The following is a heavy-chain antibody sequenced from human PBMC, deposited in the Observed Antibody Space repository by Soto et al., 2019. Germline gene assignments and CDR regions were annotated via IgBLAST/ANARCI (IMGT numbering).Heavy chain of an antibody. V-gene: IGHV1-69*01. Sequence: QVQLVQSGAEVKKPGSSVKVSCKASGGTFSSYAISWVRQAPGQGLEWMGGIIPIFGTANYAQKFQGRVTITADEATRAAYMELSILRSEDTDVYYCARDRTWVTYYYDRSGSPSDYWGQGTLVTVSS. D-gene: IGHD3-22*01. CDR2: IIPIFGTA. J-gene: IGHJ4*02. CDR3: ARDRTWVTYYYDRSGSPSDY. CDR1: GGTFSSYA.